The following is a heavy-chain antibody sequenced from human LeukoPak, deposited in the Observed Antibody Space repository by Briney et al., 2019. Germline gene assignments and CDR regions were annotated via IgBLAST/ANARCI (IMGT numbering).Heavy chain of an antibody. Sequence: GASVKVSCKASGYTFTSYAMNWVRQVPGQGLEWMGWINTNTGSPTYAQAFTGRFVFSLDTSVSTAYLQISSLKTEDTAAYYCACYDCGDYWGQGTLVTVSS. CDR1: GYTFTSYA. CDR2: INTNTGSP. CDR3: ACYDCGDY. V-gene: IGHV7-4-1*02. D-gene: IGHD2-2*01. J-gene: IGHJ4*02.